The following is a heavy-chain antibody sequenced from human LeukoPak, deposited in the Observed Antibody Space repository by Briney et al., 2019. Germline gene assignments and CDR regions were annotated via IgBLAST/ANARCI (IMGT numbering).Heavy chain of an antibody. CDR2: INHSGST. J-gene: IGHJ4*02. V-gene: IGHV4-34*01. CDR3: ARLRAAVGTY. D-gene: IGHD6-13*01. CDR1: GGSFSGYY. Sequence: SETLSLTCAVYGGSFSGYYWSWIRQPPGKGLEWIGEINHSGSTNYNPSLKSRVTISIDTSKNQFSLKLSSVTAADTAVYYCARLRAAVGTYWGQGALVTVSS.